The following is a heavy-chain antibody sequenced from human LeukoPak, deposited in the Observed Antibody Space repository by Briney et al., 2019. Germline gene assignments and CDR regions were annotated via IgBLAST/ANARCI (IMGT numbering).Heavy chain of an antibody. D-gene: IGHD3-10*01. J-gene: IGHJ4*02. Sequence: SETLSLTCTVSGGSISSYYWSWIRQPPGKGLEWIGYIYYSGSTNYNPSLKSRVTISVDTSKNQFSLKLSSVTAADTAVYYCASSSYYYGSGSYPNLIDYWGQGTLVTVSS. CDR1: GGSISSYY. CDR2: IYYSGST. CDR3: ASSSYYYGSGSYPNLIDY. V-gene: IGHV4-59*01.